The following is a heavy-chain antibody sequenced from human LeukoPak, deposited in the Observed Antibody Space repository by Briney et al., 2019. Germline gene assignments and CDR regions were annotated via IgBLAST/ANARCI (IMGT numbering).Heavy chain of an antibody. CDR1: GFTFSSKR. CDR2: VKQDGSET. J-gene: IGHJ5*02. CDR3: ARAYSYAFEP. Sequence: GGSLRLSCAASGFTFSSKRMSWVRQAPGKGLEWVANVKQDGSETYYVDSVKGRFTISRDNAKNSLFLQMNSLRVEDTAVYYCARAYSYAFEPWGQGTLVTVSS. V-gene: IGHV3-7*04. D-gene: IGHD5-18*01.